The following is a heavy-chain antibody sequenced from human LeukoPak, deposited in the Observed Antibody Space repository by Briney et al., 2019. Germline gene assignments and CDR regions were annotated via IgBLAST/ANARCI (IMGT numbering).Heavy chain of an antibody. CDR1: GGSFSGYY. Sequence: SETLSLTCAVYGGSFSGYYWSWIRQPPGKGLEWIGEINHSGSTNYNPSLKSRVTISVDTSKNQFSPKLSPVTAAGTAVYYCASPYDSSAYYYLWGQGTLVTVSS. V-gene: IGHV4-34*01. J-gene: IGHJ5*02. D-gene: IGHD3-22*01. CDR2: INHSGST. CDR3: ASPYDSSAYYYL.